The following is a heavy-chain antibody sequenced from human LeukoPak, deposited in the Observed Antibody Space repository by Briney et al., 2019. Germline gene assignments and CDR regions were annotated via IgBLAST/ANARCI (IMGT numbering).Heavy chain of an antibody. D-gene: IGHD1-26*01. J-gene: IGHJ4*02. Sequence: GGSLRLSCAASGFTFSSYSMNWVRQAPGKGLEWVSSISSSSSYIYYADSVKGRFTISRDNAKNSLYLQMNSLRAEDTAVYYCARVEEGAIPFDYWGQGTLFTVSS. CDR1: GFTFSSYS. CDR3: ARVEEGAIPFDY. V-gene: IGHV3-21*01. CDR2: ISSSSSYI.